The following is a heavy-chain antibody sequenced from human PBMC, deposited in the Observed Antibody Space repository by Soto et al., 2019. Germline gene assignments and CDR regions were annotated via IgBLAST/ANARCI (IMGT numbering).Heavy chain of an antibody. CDR1: GYTFTSYG. CDR2: ISAYNGNT. V-gene: IGHV1-18*01. D-gene: IGHD5-18*01. CDR3: ARWGRNTAEAY. J-gene: IGHJ4*02. Sequence: QVQLVQSGAEVKKPGASVKVSCKASGYTFTSYGISWVRQAPGQGREYMGWISAYNGNTNYAENLPGRVTMTTDTYTSTAYMELRRLRSDATAVYYCARWGRNTAEAYWGQGTLVTVSS.